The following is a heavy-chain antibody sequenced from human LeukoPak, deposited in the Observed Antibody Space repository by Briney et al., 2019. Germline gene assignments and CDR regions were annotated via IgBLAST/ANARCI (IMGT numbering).Heavy chain of an antibody. J-gene: IGHJ4*02. CDR3: AKVEGYYGSGSYSSVTPHVYYFDY. CDR2: ISGSGGST. V-gene: IGHV3-23*01. CDR1: GFTFSSYA. Sequence: PGGPLRLSCAASGFTFSSYAMSWVRQAPGKGLEWVSAISGSGGSTYYADSVKGRFTISRDNSKNTLYLQMNSLRAEDPAVYYCAKVEGYYGSGSYSSVTPHVYYFDYWGQGTLVTVSS. D-gene: IGHD3-10*01.